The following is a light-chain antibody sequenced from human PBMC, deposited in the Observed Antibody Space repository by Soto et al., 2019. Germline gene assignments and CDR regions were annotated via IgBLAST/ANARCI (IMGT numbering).Light chain of an antibody. J-gene: IGLJ3*02. V-gene: IGLV2-14*03. CDR2: DVI. CDR1: SSDVGGYNY. Sequence: QSALTQPASVSGSPGQSITISCTGTSSDVGGYNYVSWYQQHPGKAPKLIIYDVINRPSGVSNRFSGSKSGNTASLTISGPPAEDEADYYCSSYTSSSARVFGGGTKLTVL. CDR3: SSYTSSSARV.